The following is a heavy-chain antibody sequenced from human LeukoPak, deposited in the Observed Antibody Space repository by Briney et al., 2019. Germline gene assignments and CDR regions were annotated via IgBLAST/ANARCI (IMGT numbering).Heavy chain of an antibody. CDR3: ARLRYSGYVKYYFDY. CDR1: GGSISSYY. CDR2: IYISGST. D-gene: IGHD5-12*01. Sequence: SETLSLTCTVSGGSISSYYWSWIRQPPGKGLECIGYIYISGSTNYSPSLKSRVTISVDTSKNQFSLKLTSVTAADTAVYYCARLRYSGYVKYYFDYWGQGTLVTVSS. V-gene: IGHV4-59*01. J-gene: IGHJ4*02.